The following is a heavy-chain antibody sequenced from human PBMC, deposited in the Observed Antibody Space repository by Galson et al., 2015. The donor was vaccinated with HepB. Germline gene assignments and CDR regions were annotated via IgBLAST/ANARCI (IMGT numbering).Heavy chain of an antibody. Sequence: SLRLSCAASGFTFSSYSMNWVRQAPGKGLEWVSSISSSSSYIYYADSVEGRFTLSRDNAKNSLYLQMNSLRAEDTAVYYCARHSSGRAFYYMDVWGKGTTVTVSS. D-gene: IGHD3-10*01. V-gene: IGHV3-21*01. CDR2: ISSSSSYI. CDR3: ARHSSGRAFYYMDV. J-gene: IGHJ6*03. CDR1: GFTFSSYS.